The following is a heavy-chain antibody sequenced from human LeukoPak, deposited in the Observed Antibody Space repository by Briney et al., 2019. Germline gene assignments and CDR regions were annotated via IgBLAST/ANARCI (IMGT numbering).Heavy chain of an antibody. CDR3: ARGYYYESSGYFDS. D-gene: IGHD3-22*01. CDR1: GGSFSGYY. J-gene: IGHJ4*02. CDR2: INHSGDT. Sequence: PSETLSLTCAVYGGSFSGYYWSWIRQPPGKGLEWIGEINHSGDTNYNPSLKIRVTTSIDTSKSQFSLKLNSVTAADTAVYYCARGYYYESSGYFDSWGQGTLVTVSS. V-gene: IGHV4-34*01.